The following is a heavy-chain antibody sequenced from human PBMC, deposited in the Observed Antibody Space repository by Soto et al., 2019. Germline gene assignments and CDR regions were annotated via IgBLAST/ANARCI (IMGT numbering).Heavy chain of an antibody. CDR3: AMGRGFRDSDYYGVDV. V-gene: IGHV4-31*11. Sequence: QVQLQESGPGLVKPSQTLSLTCVVSGASIRSDCPYWSWVSQFPGKGLEWIGYIHFSGTPFYSPSLQRRVSFLLDTSESSCSLHRSSVPAADTAVYYCAMGRGFRDSDYYGVDVWGQGITVTV. CDR2: IHFSGTP. J-gene: IGHJ6*02. CDR1: GASIRSDCPY. D-gene: IGHD5-12*01.